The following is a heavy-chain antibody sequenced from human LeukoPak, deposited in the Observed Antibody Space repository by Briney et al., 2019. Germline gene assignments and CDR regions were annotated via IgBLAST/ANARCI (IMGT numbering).Heavy chain of an antibody. CDR3: ARASGLNTFLLDY. V-gene: IGHV4-39*01. J-gene: IGHJ4*02. CDR1: GGSISSSSYS. CDR2: IYYSGST. D-gene: IGHD2-2*02. Sequence: NPSETLSLTCTVSGGSISSSSYSWGWIRQPPGKGLEWIGSIYYSGSTYYNPSLKSRVTISVDTSKNQFSLKLSSVTAADTAVYYCARASGLNTFLLDYWGQGTLVTVSS.